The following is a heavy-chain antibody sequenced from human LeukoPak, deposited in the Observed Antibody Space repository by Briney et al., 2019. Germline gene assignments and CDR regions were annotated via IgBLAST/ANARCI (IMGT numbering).Heavy chain of an antibody. D-gene: IGHD2-15*01. J-gene: IGHJ4*02. V-gene: IGHV3-30-3*01. CDR3: ARAYCTGANCYSLGPGGF. Sequence: PGGSLRLSCVASGFTFSSFAMHWVRQAPGKGLEWVAVISYDGSNKYYADAVKGRFTISRDNSKNTLYLQMNSLRAEDTAVYYCARAYCTGANCYSLGPGGFWGQGTLVTVSS. CDR1: GFTFSSFA. CDR2: ISYDGSNK.